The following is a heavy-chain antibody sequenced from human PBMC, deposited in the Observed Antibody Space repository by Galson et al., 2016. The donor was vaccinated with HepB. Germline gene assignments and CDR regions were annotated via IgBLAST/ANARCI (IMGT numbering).Heavy chain of an antibody. CDR2: MSPSTGNT. J-gene: IGHJ4*02. V-gene: IGHV1-8*02. D-gene: IGHD2/OR15-2a*01. CDR1: GYTFSDYD. Sequence: SVKVSCKASGYTFSDYDINWVRQAPGQGLEWMGWMSPSTGNTGYAQKFADRVVMTADTSARTAYVELSGLTSDDTATYYCARYFNPFDDWGQGNPLVVSS. CDR3: ARYFNPFDD.